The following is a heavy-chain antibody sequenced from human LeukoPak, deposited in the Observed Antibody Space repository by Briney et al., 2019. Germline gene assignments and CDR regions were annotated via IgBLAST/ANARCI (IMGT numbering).Heavy chain of an antibody. CDR1: GGTFSSYA. J-gene: IGHJ3*02. Sequence: ASVKVSCKASGGTFSSYAISWVRQAPGQGLEWMGGIIPIFGTANYAQKFQGRVTITTDESTSTAYMELSSLRSEDTAVYYCARETAVVVRAFDIWGQGTMVTVSS. CDR3: ARETAVVVRAFDI. CDR2: IIPIFGTA. V-gene: IGHV1-69*05. D-gene: IGHD2-2*01.